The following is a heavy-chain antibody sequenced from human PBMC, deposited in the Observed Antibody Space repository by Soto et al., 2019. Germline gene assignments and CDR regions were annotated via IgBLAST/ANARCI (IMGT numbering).Heavy chain of an antibody. V-gene: IGHV1-3*05. CDR2: INAGNGNT. J-gene: IGHJ3*02. CDR1: GYTFTSYA. Sequence: QVQLVQSGAEEKKPGASVKVSCKASGYTFTSYAMHWVRQAPGQRLEWMGWINAGNGNTKYSQKFRGRVTITRDTSASTAYMELSSLRSEDTAVYYCARVRHQWLNAFDIWGQGTMVTVSS. D-gene: IGHD6-19*01. CDR3: ARVRHQWLNAFDI.